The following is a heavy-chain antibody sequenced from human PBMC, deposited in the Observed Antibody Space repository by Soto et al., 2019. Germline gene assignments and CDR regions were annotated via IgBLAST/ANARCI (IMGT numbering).Heavy chain of an antibody. D-gene: IGHD3-3*02. CDR3: VRYDSINMKPYSPEGFHI. Sequence: SETLSLTCTVSGGSINTYYWSWIRQPAGKGLEWIGRIYTSGSTNYNPSLRSRVTMSVDTSKNQFSLRLSSVTAADTGVYYCVRYDSINMKPYSPEGFHIWGQGTMVTVSS. V-gene: IGHV4-4*07. J-gene: IGHJ3*02. CDR2: IYTSGST. CDR1: GGSINTYY.